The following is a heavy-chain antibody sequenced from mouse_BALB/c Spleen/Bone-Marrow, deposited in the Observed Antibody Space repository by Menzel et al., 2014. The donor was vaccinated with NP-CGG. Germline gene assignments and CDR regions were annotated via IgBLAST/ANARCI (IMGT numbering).Heavy chain of an antibody. D-gene: IGHD2-3*01. CDR3: ARGWLLRHYFDY. V-gene: IGHV1-18*01. CDR2: INPNNGGT. CDR1: GYTFTEYT. J-gene: IGHJ2*01. Sequence: EVQLQQSGPDLVKPGASVKISCKTSGYTFTEYTMHGVKQSHVKSLEWIGGINPNNGGTSYSQKFKGKATWTVDKSSSTAYMELRSLTSEDSAVYYCARGWLLRHYFDYWGQGTTLTVSS.